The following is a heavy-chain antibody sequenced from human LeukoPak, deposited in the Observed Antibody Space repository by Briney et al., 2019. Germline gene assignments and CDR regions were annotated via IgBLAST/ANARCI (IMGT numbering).Heavy chain of an antibody. V-gene: IGHV4-34*01. D-gene: IGHD2-15*01. Sequence: SETLSPTCAGYGGFFSGYYWTWIRQPPGKGLEWIGEINHFGSTNYNPSLKSRVTISVDTSKNQFSLKLSSVTAADTAVYYCARGRRHAVAFLDAFDIWGQGTMVTVSS. J-gene: IGHJ3*02. CDR3: ARGRRHAVAFLDAFDI. CDR2: INHFGST. CDR1: GGFFSGYY.